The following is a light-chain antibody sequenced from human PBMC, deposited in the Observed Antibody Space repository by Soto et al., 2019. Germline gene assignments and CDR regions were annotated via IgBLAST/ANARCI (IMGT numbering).Light chain of an antibody. V-gene: IGLV2-14*01. J-gene: IGLJ1*01. CDR3: SSYTARGTRV. CDR2: EVS. Sequence: QSALTQPASVSGSPGQSITISCTGTSNDVGGYSYVSWYQHHPGKAPKLMIYEVSNRPSGVSNRFSGSKSGNTASLTISGLQAEDEADYYCSSYTARGTRVFGTGTKLTVL. CDR1: SNDVGGYSY.